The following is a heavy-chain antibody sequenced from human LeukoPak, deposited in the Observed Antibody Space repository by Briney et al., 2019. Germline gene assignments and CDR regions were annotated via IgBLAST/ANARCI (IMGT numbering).Heavy chain of an antibody. CDR3: ARIRGSAEFDY. D-gene: IGHD5-18*01. V-gene: IGHV2-5*02. CDR2: IYWDDDK. J-gene: IGHJ4*02. CDR1: GFSLSTRGVG. Sequence: KESGPTLVQPTQTLTLTCTFSGFSLSTRGVGVGWIRQPPGKALEWLALIYWDDDKRYSPSLKRRLTITKDTSKNQAVLTMTNMDPVDTGTYYCARIRGSAEFDYWGQGTLVTVSS.